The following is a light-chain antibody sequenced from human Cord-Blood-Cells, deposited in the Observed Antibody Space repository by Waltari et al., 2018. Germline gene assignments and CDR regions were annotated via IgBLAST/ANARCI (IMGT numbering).Light chain of an antibody. CDR2: AAS. V-gene: IGKV1-39*01. Sequence: DIQLTPSPSSLSASVGDRLPITCRASQSVNSYLNWYQQKPGKAPKLLIYAASSLQSGVPSRFSGSGSGTDFTLTISSLQPEDFATYYCQQSYSTPITFGQGTRLEIK. CDR1: QSVNSY. CDR3: QQSYSTPIT. J-gene: IGKJ5*01.